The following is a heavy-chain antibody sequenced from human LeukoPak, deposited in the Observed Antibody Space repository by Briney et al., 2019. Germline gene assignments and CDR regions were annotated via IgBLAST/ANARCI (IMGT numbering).Heavy chain of an antibody. D-gene: IGHD5-24*01. V-gene: IGHV4-61*02. CDR1: GGSISSGSYY. CDR3: ARMGRWLQPFDY. CDR2: IYTSGST. Sequence: SETLSLTCTVSGGSISSGSYYWSWIRQPAGKGLEWIGRIYTSGSTNYNPSLKSRVTISVDTSKNQFSLKLSSVTAADTAVYYCARMGRWLQPFDYWGQGTLVTVSS. J-gene: IGHJ4*02.